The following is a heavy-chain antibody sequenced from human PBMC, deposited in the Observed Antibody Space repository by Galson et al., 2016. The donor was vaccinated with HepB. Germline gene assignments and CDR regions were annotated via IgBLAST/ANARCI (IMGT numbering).Heavy chain of an antibody. D-gene: IGHD1-14*01. V-gene: IGHV3-23*01. CDR3: ARDNHLGPP. CDR1: GFNFNHLA. Sequence: SLRLSCAASGFNFNHLAMNWVRQAPGKGLEWVSTISAGGESSYYADSVKGRFTISRDNSINTLYLQMNTLRAEDTAVYYCARDNHLGPPWGQGTLVTVSS. J-gene: IGHJ5*02. CDR2: ISAGGESS.